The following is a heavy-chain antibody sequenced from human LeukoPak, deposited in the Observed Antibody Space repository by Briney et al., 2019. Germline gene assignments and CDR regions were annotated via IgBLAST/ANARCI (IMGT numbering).Heavy chain of an antibody. CDR3: VRSKGHLGS. Sequence: SQTLSLTCAISGDSVSSNSAAWNWIRQSPSRGLEWLGRTYYRSKWFNDYAASVRSRITIKPDTPNNQFSLQLNSVTPEDTAMYFCVRSKGHLGSWGQGTLVTVSS. J-gene: IGHJ5*02. CDR2: TYYRSKWFN. V-gene: IGHV6-1*01. CDR1: GDSVSSNSAA.